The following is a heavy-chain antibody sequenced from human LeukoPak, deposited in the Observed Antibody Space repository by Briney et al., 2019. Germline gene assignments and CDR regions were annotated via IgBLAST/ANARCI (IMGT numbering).Heavy chain of an antibody. J-gene: IGHJ4*02. CDR3: ARMRSRSLGDY. V-gene: IGHV4-59*08. CDR1: GGSISSYY. CDR2: IYYSGST. Sequence: SETLSLTCTVSGGSISSYYWSWIRQPPGKGLEWIAYIYYSGSTNYNPSLKSRVTISVDTSKNQFSLKLSSVTAADTAVYYCARMRSRSLGDYWGQGTLVTVSS. D-gene: IGHD2-2*01.